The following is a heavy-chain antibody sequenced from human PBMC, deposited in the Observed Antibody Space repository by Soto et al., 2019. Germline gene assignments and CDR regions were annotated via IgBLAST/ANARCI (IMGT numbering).Heavy chain of an antibody. CDR3: ARGGDEGSGWFYYYYYYGMDV. V-gene: IGHV1-18*04. D-gene: IGHD6-19*01. Sequence: QVQLVQSGAEVKKPGASVKVSCKASGYTFTSYGISWVRQAPGQGLEWMGWISAYNGNTNYAQKLQGRVTMTTDTATSTAYMELRSLRSDDTAVYYCARGGDEGSGWFYYYYYYGMDVWGQGTTVTVSS. CDR1: GYTFTSYG. J-gene: IGHJ6*02. CDR2: ISAYNGNT.